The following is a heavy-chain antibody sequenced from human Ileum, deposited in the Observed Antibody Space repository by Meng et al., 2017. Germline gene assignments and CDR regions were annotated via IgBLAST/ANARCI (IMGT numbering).Heavy chain of an antibody. CDR3: SRGVMTIADD. V-gene: IGHV4-61*01. CDR2: IYDSGST. CDR1: GGSVSSGPYY. D-gene: IGHD4/OR15-4a*01. Sequence: QVQLQESGRVLVKPSGTLSLTCTVSGGSVSSGPYYWTWIRQPPGKGLEWVGYIYDSGSTNYSPSLKSRVTISVDTSKNQFSLKLNSVTAADTAVYYCSRGVMTIADDWGQGTLVTVSS. J-gene: IGHJ4*02.